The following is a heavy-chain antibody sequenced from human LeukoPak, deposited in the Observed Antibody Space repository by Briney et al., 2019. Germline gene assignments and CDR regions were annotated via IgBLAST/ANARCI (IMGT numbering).Heavy chain of an antibody. CDR1: GFTFSDYY. CDR2: ISSSSSYI. D-gene: IGHD3-10*01. V-gene: IGHV3-11*06. CDR3: ARDLLPMVRGVSPFDY. Sequence: GGSLRLSCAASGFTFSDYYMSWIRQAPGKGLEWVSSISSSSSYIYYADSVKGRFTISRDNAKNSLYLQMNSLRAEDTAVYYCARDLLPMVRGVSPFDYWGQGTLVTVSS. J-gene: IGHJ4*02.